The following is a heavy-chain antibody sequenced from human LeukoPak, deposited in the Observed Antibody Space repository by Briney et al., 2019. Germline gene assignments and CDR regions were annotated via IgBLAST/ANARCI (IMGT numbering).Heavy chain of an antibody. J-gene: IGHJ4*02. Sequence: PSETLSLTCTVSGGSTSSYYWSWIRQPPGKGLEWIGYIYYSGSTNYNPSLKSRVTISVDTSKNQFSLKLSSVTAADTAVYYCAREQYYYDSPDMGYWGQGTLVTVSS. V-gene: IGHV4-59*12. D-gene: IGHD3-22*01. CDR1: GGSTSSYY. CDR2: IYYSGST. CDR3: AREQYYYDSPDMGY.